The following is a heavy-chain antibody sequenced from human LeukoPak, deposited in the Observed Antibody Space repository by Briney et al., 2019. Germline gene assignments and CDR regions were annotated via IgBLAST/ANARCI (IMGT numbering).Heavy chain of an antibody. Sequence: ASVKVSCNASGYTFTSYGISWVRQAPGQGLEWWGWISAYNGNTNYAQKLQGRVTMTTDTSTSTAYMELRSLRSDDTAVYYCARASVSLYYYYGMDVWGQGTTVTVSS. CDR2: ISAYNGNT. CDR1: GYTFTSYG. J-gene: IGHJ6*02. V-gene: IGHV1-18*01. D-gene: IGHD1-14*01. CDR3: ARASVSLYYYYGMDV.